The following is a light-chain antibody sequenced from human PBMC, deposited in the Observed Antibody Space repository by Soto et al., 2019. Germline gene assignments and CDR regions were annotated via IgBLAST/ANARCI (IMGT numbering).Light chain of an antibody. V-gene: IGKV1-9*01. J-gene: IGKJ4*01. CDR2: AAY. CDR3: HQLERYPST. Sequence: IQLTQSPSALSASVGDRVTITCRASEGVERALAGYQEKPGKATKLLIYAAYTLQSGVPSRFSGSRSRPDFPLPIPTPPPEPFATYSCHQLERYPSTLRGGTTV. CDR1: EGVERA.